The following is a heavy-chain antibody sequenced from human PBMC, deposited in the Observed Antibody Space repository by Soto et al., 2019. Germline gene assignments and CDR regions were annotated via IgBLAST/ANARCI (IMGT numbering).Heavy chain of an antibody. J-gene: IGHJ6*02. CDR3: ALGYCSSTSCPRVYYGMDV. V-gene: IGHV1-69*13. CDR2: IIPIFGTA. CDR1: GGTFSSYA. Sequence: SVKVSCKASGGTFSSYAISWVRQAPGQGLEWMGGIIPIFGTANYAQKFQGRVTITADESTSTAYMELSSLRYEDTAVYYCALGYCSSTSCPRVYYGMDVWGQGTTVTVPS. D-gene: IGHD2-2*01.